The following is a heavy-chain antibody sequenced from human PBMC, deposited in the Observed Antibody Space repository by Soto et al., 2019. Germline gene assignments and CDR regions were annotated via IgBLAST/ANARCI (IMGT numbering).Heavy chain of an antibody. V-gene: IGHV4-30-4*01. CDR1: GGSISSGDYY. D-gene: IGHD1-20*01. CDR3: AREGTDLTGPLAY. Sequence: SETLSLTCTVSGGSISSGDYYWSWIRQPPGKGLEWIGYIYYSGSTYYNPSLKSRVTISVDTSKNQFSLKLSSVTAADTAVYYCAREGTDLTGPLAYWGQGTLVTVSS. CDR2: IYYSGST. J-gene: IGHJ4*02.